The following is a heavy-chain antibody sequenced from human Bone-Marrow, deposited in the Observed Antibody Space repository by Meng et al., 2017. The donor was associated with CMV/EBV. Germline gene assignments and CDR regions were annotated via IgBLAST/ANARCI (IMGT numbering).Heavy chain of an antibody. J-gene: IGHJ4*02. V-gene: IGHV4-59*01. CDR2: IYYSGST. CDR1: GGSISSYY. D-gene: IGHD6-6*01. Sequence: SETLSLTCTVSGGSISSYYWSWIRQPPGKGLEWIGYIYYSGSTNYNPSLKSRVTISVDTSKNQFSLKLSSVTAADTAVYYCARGVAKSSSIAAPFAYWGQGTLVPVSS. CDR3: ARGVAKSSSIAAPFAY.